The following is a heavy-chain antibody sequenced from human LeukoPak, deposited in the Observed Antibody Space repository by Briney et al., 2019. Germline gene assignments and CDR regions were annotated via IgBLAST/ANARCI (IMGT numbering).Heavy chain of an antibody. CDR3: ARAGYDFWSGYYGVGDYYYYYMDV. Sequence: ASVKVSCKASGYTFTSYYMHWVRQAPGQGLEWMGIINPSGGSTSYAQKFQGRVTMTRDMSTSTVYMELSSLRPEDTAVYYCARAGYDFWSGYYGVGDYYYYYMDVWGKGTTVTVSS. D-gene: IGHD3-3*01. V-gene: IGHV1-46*01. J-gene: IGHJ6*03. CDR1: GYTFTSYY. CDR2: INPSGGST.